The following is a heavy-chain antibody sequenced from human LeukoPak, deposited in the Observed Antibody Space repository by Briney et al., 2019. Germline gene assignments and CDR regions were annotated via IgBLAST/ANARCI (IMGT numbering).Heavy chain of an antibody. Sequence: GGSLRLSCAASGFTFSSYAMSWVHQAPGKGLEWVSSISASGGSTYYADSVKGRFTISRDNSKNTLHLQMNSLRAEDTAVYYCPRGSSGPDYWGQGTLVTVSS. D-gene: IGHD6-19*01. V-gene: IGHV3-23*01. CDR3: PRGSSGPDY. CDR1: GFTFSSYA. CDR2: ISASGGST. J-gene: IGHJ4*02.